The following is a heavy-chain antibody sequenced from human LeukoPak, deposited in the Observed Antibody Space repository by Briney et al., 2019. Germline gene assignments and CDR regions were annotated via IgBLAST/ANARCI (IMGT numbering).Heavy chain of an antibody. V-gene: IGHV4-59*01. Sequence: PSETLSLTCTVSSGSISNYYWSWIRQPPGKGLEWIGYIYYNGATSYNPSLKSRVTISVDTSKNHFSLKMTSVIAADTAVYYCAKGSGSYYRFDPWGQGTLVTVSS. CDR3: AKGSGSYYRFDP. D-gene: IGHD3-10*01. CDR2: IYYNGAT. J-gene: IGHJ5*02. CDR1: SGSISNYY.